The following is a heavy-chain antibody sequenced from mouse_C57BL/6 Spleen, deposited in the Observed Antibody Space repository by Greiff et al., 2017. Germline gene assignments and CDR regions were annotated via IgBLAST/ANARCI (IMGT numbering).Heavy chain of an antibody. Sequence: VQLQQPGAELVKPGASVKLSCKASGYTFTSYWMQWVKQRPGQGLEWIGEIDPSDSYTNYNQKFKGKATLTVDTASSTAYMQLSSLTSEDSAVYYCARNLYPYYAMDYWGQGTSVTVSS. CDR2: IDPSDSYT. CDR1: GYTFTSYW. V-gene: IGHV1-50*01. J-gene: IGHJ4*01. CDR3: ARNLYPYYAMDY. D-gene: IGHD2-12*01.